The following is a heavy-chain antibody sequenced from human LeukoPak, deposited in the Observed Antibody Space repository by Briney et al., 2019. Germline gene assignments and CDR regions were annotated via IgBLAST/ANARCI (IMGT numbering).Heavy chain of an antibody. CDR3: ARDLTQLWHFDY. CDR2: ISSSSSYI. V-gene: IGHV3-21*01. CDR1: GFTFSSYS. D-gene: IGHD5-18*01. Sequence: GGSLRLSCSASGFTFSSYSMNWVRQAPGKGLEWVSSISSSSSYIYYADSVKGRFTISRDNAKKSLYLQMNSLRAEDTAVYYCARDLTQLWHFDYWGQGTLVTVSS. J-gene: IGHJ4*02.